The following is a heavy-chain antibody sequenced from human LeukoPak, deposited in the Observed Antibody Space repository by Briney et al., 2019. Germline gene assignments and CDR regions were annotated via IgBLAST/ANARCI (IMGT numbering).Heavy chain of an antibody. CDR2: ISGYNAKT. CDR1: GYTFTSYG. V-gene: IGHV1-18*01. CDR3: ARTMGIHAFDI. J-gene: IGHJ3*02. D-gene: IGHD3-10*01. Sequence: SSVKVSCQASGYTFTSYGISWVRQAPGQGLEWMGWISGYNAKTIFAQKFQDRVTLTTDTSASTVYMEVSSLRSNDTAVYYCARTMGIHAFDIWGQGTMVTVSP.